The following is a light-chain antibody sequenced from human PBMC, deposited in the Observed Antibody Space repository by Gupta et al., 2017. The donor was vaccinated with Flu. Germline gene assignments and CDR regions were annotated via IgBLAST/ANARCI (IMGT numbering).Light chain of an antibody. CDR2: DVY. V-gene: IGLV2-11*03. CDR3: CAYADADTFV. CDR1: SNDVGGYNF. J-gene: IGLJ2*01. Sequence: SVTISCTGSSNDVGGYNFVSWYQQHPGKAPKVLIYDVYTRPAGVPDRFSGSKFGNTASLTISGLQADDEADYYCCAYADADTFVFGGGTKLTVL.